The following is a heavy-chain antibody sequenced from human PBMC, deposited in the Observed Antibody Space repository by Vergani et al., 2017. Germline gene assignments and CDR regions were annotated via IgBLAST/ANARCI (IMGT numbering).Heavy chain of an antibody. Sequence: EVQLLESGGGLVQPGGSLRLSCEASGFSFPGYAMSWVRQAPGKGLEWVSSVSGSSATPYYADSVKGRFIISRDNSKNTLHLQMNSRRADDTAVYYCTKGSRGYTGYFFDYWGQGALATVAS. CDR2: VSGSSATP. CDR3: TKGSRGYTGYFFDY. CDR1: GFSFPGYA. J-gene: IGHJ4*02. V-gene: IGHV3-23*01. D-gene: IGHD5-12*01.